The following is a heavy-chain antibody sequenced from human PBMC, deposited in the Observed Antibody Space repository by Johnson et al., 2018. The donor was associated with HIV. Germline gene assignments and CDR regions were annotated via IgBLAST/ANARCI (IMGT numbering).Heavy chain of an antibody. CDR2: IGTAGDT. Sequence: VLLVESGGGLVQPGRSLRLSCAASGFTFSSYAMHWVRQAPGKGLEWVSAIGTAGDTYYQGSVKGRFTISRENAKNSLYLQMNSLRAEDTAVYYCARDRPSGSYYVDAFDIWGQGTMVTVSS. CDR3: ARDRPSGSYYVDAFDI. V-gene: IGHV3-13*01. CDR1: GFTFSSYA. D-gene: IGHD1-26*01. J-gene: IGHJ3*02.